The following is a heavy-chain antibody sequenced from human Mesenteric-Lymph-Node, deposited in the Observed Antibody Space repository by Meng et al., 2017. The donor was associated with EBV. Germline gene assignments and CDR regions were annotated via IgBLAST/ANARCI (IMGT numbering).Heavy chain of an antibody. J-gene: IGHJ2*01. D-gene: IGHD4-17*01. CDR2: IYHSGRT. CDR3: ARGGIRGTRVTTSGVWNFDL. Sequence: QVELQGSGPGLGKPLGALARTCAVSGGSIRSSNWGSWVRQPPGKGLEWIGEIYHSGRTSYNPSLKSRVSLSVEKSKNHFSLNLSSVTAADTAVYYCARGGIRGTRVTTSGVWNFDLWGRGTLVTVSS. CDR1: GGSIRSSNW. V-gene: IGHV4-4*02.